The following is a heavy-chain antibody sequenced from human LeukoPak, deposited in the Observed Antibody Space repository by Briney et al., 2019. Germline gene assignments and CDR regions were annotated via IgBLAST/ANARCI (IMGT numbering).Heavy chain of an antibody. V-gene: IGHV3-23*01. J-gene: IGHJ4*02. D-gene: IGHD3-16*01. Sequence: GGSLRLSCAASGFTFSIYAMTWVRQAPGKGLEWVSVISDTYDNTYYADSVKGRFTVSRDNSKNTVYLQMNRLRAEDTAIYYWARTWGLDYWGQGTLVTVSS. CDR3: ARTWGLDY. CDR1: GFTFSIYA. CDR2: ISDTYDNT.